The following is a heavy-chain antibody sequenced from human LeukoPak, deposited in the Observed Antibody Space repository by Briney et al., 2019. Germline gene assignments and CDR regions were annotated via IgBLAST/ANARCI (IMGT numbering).Heavy chain of an antibody. V-gene: IGHV1-69*13. CDR1: GGTFSSYA. CDR3: AREAAVAGTFDY. CDR2: IIPIFGTA. D-gene: IGHD6-19*01. Sequence: SVKVSCKASGGTFSSYAISWVRQAPGQGLEWVGVIIPIFGTANYAQKFQGRVTITADESTSTAYMALSSLRSEDTAVYYCAREAAVAGTFDYWGQGTLVTVSS. J-gene: IGHJ4*02.